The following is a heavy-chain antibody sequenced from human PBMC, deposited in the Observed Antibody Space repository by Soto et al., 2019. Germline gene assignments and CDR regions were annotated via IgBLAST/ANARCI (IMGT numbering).Heavy chain of an antibody. D-gene: IGHD2-2*02. J-gene: IGHJ6*02. CDR2: ISAYNGNT. CDR3: ARDKRKIVVVPAAIQYYYYGMDV. V-gene: IGHV1-18*01. CDR1: GYTFTSYG. Sequence: SVKGSCKASGYTFTSYGISWGRRAPGQGLEWMGWISAYNGNTNYAQKLQGRVTMTTDTSTSTAYMELRSLRSDDTAVYYCARDKRKIVVVPAAIQYYYYGMDVWGQGTTVTVPS.